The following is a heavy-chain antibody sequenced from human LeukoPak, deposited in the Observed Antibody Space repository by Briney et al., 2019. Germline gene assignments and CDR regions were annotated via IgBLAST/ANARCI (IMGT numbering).Heavy chain of an antibody. CDR3: ARDPSTEYYDFWSGYPIYYFDY. CDR2: ISSSGSTI. D-gene: IGHD3-3*01. CDR1: GFTFSDYY. J-gene: IGHJ4*02. Sequence: KSGGSLRPSCAASGFTFSDYYMSWIRQAPGKGLEWVSYISSSGSTIYYADSVKGRFTISRDNAKNSLYLQMNSLRAEDTAVYYCARDPSTEYYDFWSGYPIYYFDYWGQGTLVTVSS. V-gene: IGHV3-11*01.